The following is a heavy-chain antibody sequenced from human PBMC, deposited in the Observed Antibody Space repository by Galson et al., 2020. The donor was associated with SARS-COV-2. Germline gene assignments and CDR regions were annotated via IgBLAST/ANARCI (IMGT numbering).Heavy chain of an antibody. CDR2: LSFNGATT. CDR1: GFTFSTYA. V-gene: IGHV3-64D*06. Sequence: GESPKISCSASGFTFSTYAMHWVRQPPGKRPEYVSGLSFNGATTYNANAVKGRFSISRDNSKSTLYLQMSSLRAEDTAVYYCVRDRGSCTGGNCYPPLDNWGRGTLVTVSS. D-gene: IGHD2-15*01. J-gene: IGHJ4*02. CDR3: VRDRGSCTGGNCYPPLDN.